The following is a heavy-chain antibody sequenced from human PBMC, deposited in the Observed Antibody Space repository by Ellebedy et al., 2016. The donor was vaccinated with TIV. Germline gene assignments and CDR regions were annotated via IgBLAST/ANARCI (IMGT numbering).Heavy chain of an antibody. CDR3: ARGRRLLWFGESRPYYYYDGMDV. J-gene: IGHJ6*02. Sequence: SQTLSLTCAISGDSVSSNSAAWNWIRQSPSSGLEWLGRTYYRSKWYNYYAVSVKSRITINPDTTKNQFSLQLNSVTPEDTAVYYCARGRRLLWFGESRPYYYYDGMDVWGQGTTVTVSS. CDR2: TYYRSKWYN. CDR1: GDSVSSNSAA. V-gene: IGHV6-1*01. D-gene: IGHD3-10*01.